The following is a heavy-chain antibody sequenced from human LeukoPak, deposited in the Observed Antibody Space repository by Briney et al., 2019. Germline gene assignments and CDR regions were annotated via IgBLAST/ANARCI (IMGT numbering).Heavy chain of an antibody. V-gene: IGHV3-48*01. D-gene: IGHD1-26*01. CDR2: ISSSSSTI. Sequence: GGSLRLSCAASGFTFSSYSMNWVRQAPGKGLEWVSYISSSSSTIYYADSVKGRFTISRDNAKNSLYLQMNSLRAEDTAVYYCAREGGSYYGRGDFDYWGQGTLVTVSS. J-gene: IGHJ4*02. CDR1: GFTFSSYS. CDR3: AREGGSYYGRGDFDY.